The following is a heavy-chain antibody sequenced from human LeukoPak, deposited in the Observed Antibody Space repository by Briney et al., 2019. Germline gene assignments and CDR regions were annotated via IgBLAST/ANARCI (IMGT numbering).Heavy chain of an antibody. J-gene: IGHJ4*02. CDR2: IHYSGST. D-gene: IGHD3-10*01. CDR1: GGSISSGGYY. V-gene: IGHV4-31*03. CDR3: ARGPPGYYFDY. Sequence: SETLSLTCTVSGGSISSGGYYWSWIRQHPGKGLEWIGYIHYSGSTYYNPSLKSRVTISVDTSKNQFSLKLSSVTAADMAVYYCARGPPGYYFDYWGQGTLVTVSS.